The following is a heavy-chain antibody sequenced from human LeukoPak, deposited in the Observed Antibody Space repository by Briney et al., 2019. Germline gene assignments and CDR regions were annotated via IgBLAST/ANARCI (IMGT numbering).Heavy chain of an antibody. Sequence: PSETLSLTCTVSGGSLSSGSYYWSWIRQPAGKGLEWIGRIYTSGSTNYNPSLKSRVTISVDTSKNQFSLKLSSVTAADTAVYYCARATIFGVVIVPFDYWGQGTLVTVSS. CDR1: GGSLSSGSYY. D-gene: IGHD3-3*01. CDR2: IYTSGST. V-gene: IGHV4-61*02. CDR3: ARATIFGVVIVPFDY. J-gene: IGHJ4*02.